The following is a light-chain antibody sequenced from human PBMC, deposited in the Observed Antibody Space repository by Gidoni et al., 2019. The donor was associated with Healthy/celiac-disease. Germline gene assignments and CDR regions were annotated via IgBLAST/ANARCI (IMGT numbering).Light chain of an antibody. J-gene: IGLJ1*01. Sequence: QSVLTQPPSASGSPGQRVTISCSGSSTNIGSNYVYWDHQLPGTAPKLLIYSNNQRPSGVPDLFSGSKSGTSSSLAISGLRSEDEAYYYCAAWDDSLSVHYVFGTGTKVTVL. V-gene: IGLV1-47*02. CDR3: AAWDDSLSVHYV. CDR1: STNIGSNY. CDR2: SNN.